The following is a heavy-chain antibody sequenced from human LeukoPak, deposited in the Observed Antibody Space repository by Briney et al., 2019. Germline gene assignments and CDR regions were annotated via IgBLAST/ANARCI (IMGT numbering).Heavy chain of an antibody. Sequence: GASVKVSCKASGYTFTGYCMHWVRQAPGQGLEWMGWINPNSGGTNYAQKFQGWVTMTRDTSISTAYMELSRLRSDDTAVYYCAKVRLSTWLIDYWGQGTLVTVSS. CDR1: GYTFTGYC. CDR3: AKVRLSTWLIDY. V-gene: IGHV1-2*04. J-gene: IGHJ4*02. D-gene: IGHD6-13*01. CDR2: INPNSGGT.